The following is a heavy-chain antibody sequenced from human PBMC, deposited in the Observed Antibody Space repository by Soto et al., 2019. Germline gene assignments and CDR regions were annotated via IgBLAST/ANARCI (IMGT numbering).Heavy chain of an antibody. D-gene: IGHD3-10*02. V-gene: IGHV5-51*01. Sequence: PGESLKISCKGSGYSFTSYWIGLVRQMPGKGLEGMGIIYPGDSDTRYSPSFQGQVTISADKSISTAYLQRSSLKASDTAMYYGVIFSTYYYGRDLMAVWGQGTTVTVSS. CDR1: GYSFTSYW. J-gene: IGHJ6*02. CDR2: IYPGDSDT. CDR3: VIFSTYYYGRDLMAV.